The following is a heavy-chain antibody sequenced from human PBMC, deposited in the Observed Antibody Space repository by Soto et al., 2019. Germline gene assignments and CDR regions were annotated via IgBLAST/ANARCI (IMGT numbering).Heavy chain of an antibody. D-gene: IGHD2-15*01. V-gene: IGHV3-7*01. Sequence: PGGSLRLSCAASGFTFSSYWMSWVRQAPGKGLEWVANIKQDGSEKYYVDSVKGRFTISRDNAKNSLYLQMNSLRAEDTAVYYCARFDIVVVVAATFYAFDIWGQGTMVTVSS. CDR2: IKQDGSEK. CDR3: ARFDIVVVVAATFYAFDI. J-gene: IGHJ3*02. CDR1: GFTFSSYW.